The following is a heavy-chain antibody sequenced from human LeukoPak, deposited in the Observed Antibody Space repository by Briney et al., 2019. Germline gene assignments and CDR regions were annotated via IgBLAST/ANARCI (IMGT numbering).Heavy chain of an antibody. Sequence: GGSLRLSCEGSAFIFSGHWMNWVRQTPGKGLEWVASIKEDGSERQYVDSVKGRFSISRDNTKGSLFLQLNSLRAEDTAVYYCARDRDNSGYSSSWYRNYYYYYGMDVWGQGTTVTVSS. J-gene: IGHJ6*02. CDR2: IKEDGSER. CDR1: AFIFSGHW. D-gene: IGHD6-13*01. V-gene: IGHV3-7*03. CDR3: ARDRDNSGYSSSWYRNYYYYYGMDV.